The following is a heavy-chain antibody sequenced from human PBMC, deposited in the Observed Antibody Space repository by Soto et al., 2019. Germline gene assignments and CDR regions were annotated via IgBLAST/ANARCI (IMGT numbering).Heavy chain of an antibody. CDR3: AKPGRVTARIRFDS. J-gene: IGHJ4*02. CDR2: IDGRDGT. Sequence: EVQLLESGGGLVQPGGSLRLSCAGSGFTFRAYTMAWVRQAPGKGLEWVSGIDGRDGTYYADSVKGRFNISRDSSRNTLFRKMNSLRADDTAVYYCAKPGRVTARIRFDSGGQGALVTVSP. V-gene: IGHV3-23*01. D-gene: IGHD2-21*02. CDR1: GFTFRAYT.